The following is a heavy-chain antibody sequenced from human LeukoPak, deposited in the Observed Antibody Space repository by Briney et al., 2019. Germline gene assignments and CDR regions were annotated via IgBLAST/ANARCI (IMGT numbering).Heavy chain of an antibody. V-gene: IGHV3-30*19. D-gene: IGHD2-15*01. CDR2: IASDGNDI. CDR1: GFTFSYHW. J-gene: IGHJ4*02. CDR3: ARDGMEYGSDGFVMPSFDN. Sequence: GGSLRLSCAASGFTFSYHWMAWVRQAPGKGPEWVSVIASDGNDIYEADSVKGRFTISRDNSKNTLYLTMSSLRLEDTAVYYCARDGMEYGSDGFVMPSFDNWGQGTLVTVSS.